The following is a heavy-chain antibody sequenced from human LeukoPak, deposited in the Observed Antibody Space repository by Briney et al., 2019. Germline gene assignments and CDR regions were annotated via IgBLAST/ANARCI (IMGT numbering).Heavy chain of an antibody. CDR2: ISYDGGNK. V-gene: IGHV3-30-3*01. CDR3: ARDRGYRNWFDP. J-gene: IGHJ5*02. D-gene: IGHD3-16*02. CDR1: GFTFSSYA. Sequence: GGSLRLSCAASGFTFSSYAMHWVRQAPGKGLEWVAVISYDGGNKYYADSVKGRFTISRDNSKNTLYLQMNSLRAEDTAVYYCARDRGYRNWFDPWGQGTLVTVSS.